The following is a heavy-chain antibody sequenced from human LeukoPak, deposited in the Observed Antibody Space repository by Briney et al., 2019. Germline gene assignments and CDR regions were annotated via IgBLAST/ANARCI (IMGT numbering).Heavy chain of an antibody. V-gene: IGHV3-48*01. CDR2: IGSSGTSI. Sequence: GGSLRLSCAASGFTFSSYAMNWVRQSPGKGLEWISYIGSSGTSIYYADSVKGRFTISRDNARNSLYLQIHSLRAEDTAVYYCARDLFFGRAYWGQGTLVTVSS. CDR1: GFTFSSYA. D-gene: IGHD2-21*01. J-gene: IGHJ4*02. CDR3: ARDLFFGRAY.